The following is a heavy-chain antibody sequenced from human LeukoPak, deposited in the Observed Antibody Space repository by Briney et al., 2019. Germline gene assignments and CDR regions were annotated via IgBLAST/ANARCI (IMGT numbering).Heavy chain of an antibody. CDR1: GFTFSSYG. J-gene: IGHJ4*02. Sequence: GGSLRLSCAASGFTFSSYGMHWVRQAPGKGLEWVAFIRYDGSNKYYADSVKGRFTISRDNSKNTLYLQMNSLRAEDTAVYYCAKPKIIDFYGDYAGPFDYWGQGTLVTVSS. CDR2: IRYDGSNK. D-gene: IGHD4-17*01. V-gene: IGHV3-30*02. CDR3: AKPKIIDFYGDYAGPFDY.